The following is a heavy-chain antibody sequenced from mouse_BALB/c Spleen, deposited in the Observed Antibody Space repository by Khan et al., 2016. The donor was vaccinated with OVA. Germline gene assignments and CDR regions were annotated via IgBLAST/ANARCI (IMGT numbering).Heavy chain of an antibody. D-gene: IGHD2-2*01. CDR1: GYTFTSYW. Sequence: QVQLQQPGAELVRPGASVKLSCKASGYTFTSYWMNWVRQRPGQGLEWVGKITPSDSESHYNQMFKDKATLTVDKSSGQAYMQLSSLPSAASSVSYCTRREKYGYDPSWFAYWGQGTLVTVSA. CDR3: TRREKYGYDPSWFAY. J-gene: IGHJ3*01. V-gene: IGHV1-61*01. CDR2: ITPSDSES.